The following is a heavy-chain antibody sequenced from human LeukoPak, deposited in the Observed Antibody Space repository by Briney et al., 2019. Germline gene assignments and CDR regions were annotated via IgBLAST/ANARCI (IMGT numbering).Heavy chain of an antibody. J-gene: IGHJ4*02. CDR1: GFTFCSDV. V-gene: IGHV3-23*01. D-gene: IGHD1-26*01. CDR3: AKVRAPRQYYFDY. Sequence: GGSLRLSCAASGFTFCSDVMSWVRPAPGEGLEWVSAISGSGGRTYYADSVKGRFTISRDNSKNTLYLQMSSLRAEDTAVYYCAKVRAPRQYYFDYWGQGTLVTVSS. CDR2: ISGSGGRT.